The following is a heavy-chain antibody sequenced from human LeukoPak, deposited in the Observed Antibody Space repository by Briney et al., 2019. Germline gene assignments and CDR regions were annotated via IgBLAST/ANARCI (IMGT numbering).Heavy chain of an antibody. CDR3: ARVRDGYNDAYDI. CDR2: INPSGGST. V-gene: IGHV1-46*01. CDR1: GFTFTNYN. J-gene: IGHJ3*02. Sequence: ASVKVSCKASGFTFTNYNMHWVQQAPGQGLEWMGIINPSGGSTNYAQNFQARVTMTRDTSTSTVYMELSSLRSEDTAVYYCARVRDGYNDAYDIWGQGTMVTVPS. D-gene: IGHD5-24*01.